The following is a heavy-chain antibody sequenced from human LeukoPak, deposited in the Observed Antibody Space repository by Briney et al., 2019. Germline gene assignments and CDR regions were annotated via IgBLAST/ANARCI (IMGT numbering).Heavy chain of an antibody. Sequence: SETLSLTCSVSDGSISRYYWSRIRQPPGKGLEWIGYIHSSGSTHYNPSLKSRVTTSLDTSKNQFSLKLSSVTAADTAVYYWARLGSYSDHWGQGTLVTVSS. J-gene: IGHJ4*02. CDR2: IHSSGST. V-gene: IGHV4-4*09. CDR3: ARLGSYSDH. D-gene: IGHD1-26*01. CDR1: DGSISRYY.